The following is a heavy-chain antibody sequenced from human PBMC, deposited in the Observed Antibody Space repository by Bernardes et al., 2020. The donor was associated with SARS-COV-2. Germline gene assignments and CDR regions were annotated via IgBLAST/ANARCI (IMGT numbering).Heavy chain of an antibody. CDR1: GGSISSGGYY. D-gene: IGHD5-12*01. CDR3: AKDRLWLQSEDPLEY. V-gene: IGHV4-31*03. Sequence: SETLSLTCTVSGGSISSGGYYWSWIRQHPGKGLEWIGYIYYSGSTYYNPSLKSRVTISVDTSKNQFSLKLSSVTAADTAVYYCAKDRLWLQSEDPLEYRGQGTLVTVSS. J-gene: IGHJ4*02. CDR2: IYYSGST.